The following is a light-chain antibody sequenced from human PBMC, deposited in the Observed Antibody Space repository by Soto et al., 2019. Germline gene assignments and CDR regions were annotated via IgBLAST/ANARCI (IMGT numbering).Light chain of an antibody. CDR1: QGISSY. J-gene: IGKJ1*01. CDR3: QQYNNYWT. V-gene: IGKV1-9*01. Sequence: DIQLTQSPSFLSASVGDRVTITCRASQGISSYLAWYQQKPGKAPKLLISAASTLQSGVPSRFSGSGSATEFTLTISSLQPDDFATYYCQQYNNYWTFGQGTKVDIK. CDR2: AAS.